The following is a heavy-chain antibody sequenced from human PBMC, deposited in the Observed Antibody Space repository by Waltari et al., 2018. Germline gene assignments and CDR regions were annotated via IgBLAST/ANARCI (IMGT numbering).Heavy chain of an antibody. CDR1: GGSVSGYY. Sequence: QVQLQQWGAGLLKPSETLSLTCAVEGGSVSGYYWSWIGKPTGKGLDWIGEINHSGSTNYNPSLKSRVTISVDTSKNQFSLKLSSVTAADTAVYYCASDIATYYYDSSGYFGYWGQGTLVTVSS. J-gene: IGHJ4*02. CDR2: INHSGST. D-gene: IGHD3-22*01. V-gene: IGHV4-34*01. CDR3: ASDIATYYYDSSGYFGY.